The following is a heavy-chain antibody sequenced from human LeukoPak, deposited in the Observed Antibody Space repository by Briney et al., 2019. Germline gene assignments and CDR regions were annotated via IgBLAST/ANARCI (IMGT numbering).Heavy chain of an antibody. D-gene: IGHD6-13*01. V-gene: IGHV3-66*01. CDR1: GFTVSNVY. CDR3: ARARPGTADGTGEFDY. J-gene: IGHJ4*02. CDR2: SYSDDRT. Sequence: GGSLRLSCAASGFTVSNVYMSWVRQAPGKGLEWVSVSYSDDRTYYAVSVKGRFTVSRDNSRNTLYLQMNSLRVEDTAVYYCARARPGTADGTGEFDYWGQGTLVTVSS.